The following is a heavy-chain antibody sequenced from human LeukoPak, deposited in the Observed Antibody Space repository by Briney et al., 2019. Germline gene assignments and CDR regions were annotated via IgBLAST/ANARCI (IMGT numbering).Heavy chain of an antibody. CDR1: GGSISSSSYY. D-gene: IGHD2-2*01. CDR2: IYYSGST. J-gene: IGHJ5*02. V-gene: IGHV4-39*07. CDR3: ASYCSSTSCYYNWFDP. Sequence: SETLSLTCTVSGGSISSSSYYWGWIRQPTGKGLEWIGSIYYSGSTYYNPSLKSRVTISVDTSKNQFSLKLSSVTAADTAVYYCASYCSSTSCYYNWFDPWGQGTLVTVSS.